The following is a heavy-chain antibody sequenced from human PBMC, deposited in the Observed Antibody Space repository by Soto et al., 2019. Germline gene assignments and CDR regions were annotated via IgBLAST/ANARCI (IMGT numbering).Heavy chain of an antibody. V-gene: IGHV5-51*01. D-gene: IGHD3-22*01. CDR3: ATTGYYDSSGYRNYGMDV. J-gene: IGHJ6*02. CDR2: IYPGDSDT. CDR1: GYSFTSYW. Sequence: GESLKISCKGSGYSFTSYWIGWVRQMPGKGLEWMGIIYPGDSDTRYSPSFQGQVTISADKSISTAYLQWSSLKASGTAMYYCATTGYYDSSGYRNYGMDVWGQGTTVTVSS.